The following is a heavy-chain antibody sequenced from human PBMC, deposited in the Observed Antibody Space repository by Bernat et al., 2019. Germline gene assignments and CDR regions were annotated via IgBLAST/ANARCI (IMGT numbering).Heavy chain of an antibody. CDR2: INRDGSST. CDR3: VRGGGWGNDAGFDP. D-gene: IGHD1-1*01. CDR1: GFTFSSYW. J-gene: IGHJ5*02. V-gene: IGHV3-74*01. Sequence: EVQLVESGGGLVQPGGSLRLSCAASGFTFSSYWMHWVRQAPGKGLVWVSRINRDGSSTSYADSVKGRFTVSRDNAKNTLYLQMNSLRAEDTAVYYCVRGGGWGNDAGFDPWGQGTLVTVSS.